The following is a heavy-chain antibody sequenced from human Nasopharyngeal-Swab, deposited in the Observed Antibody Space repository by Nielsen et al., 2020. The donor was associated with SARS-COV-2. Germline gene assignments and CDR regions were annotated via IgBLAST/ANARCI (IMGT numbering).Heavy chain of an antibody. CDR3: ARRGGASYDILTGYYPYYFDY. J-gene: IGHJ4*02. V-gene: IGHV4-39*01. D-gene: IGHD3-9*01. Sequence: SETLSLTCTVSGGSISSSSYYWGWLRQPPGKGLEWIGSIYYSGSTSYNPSLKSRVTISVDTSKNQFSLKLSSVTAADTAVYYCARRGGASYDILTGYYPYYFDYWGQGTLVTVSS. CDR1: GGSISSSSYY. CDR2: IYYSGST.